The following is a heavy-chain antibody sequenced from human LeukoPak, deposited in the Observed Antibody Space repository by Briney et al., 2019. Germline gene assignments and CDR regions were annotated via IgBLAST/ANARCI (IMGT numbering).Heavy chain of an antibody. Sequence: SQTLSLTCVVSGDSVSSKNGAWNWIRQSPSRGLEWLGRTYYRSKWYNDYAESMEGRMTISQDTSKNQYSLHLNSVTPDDTAVYYCARDLGTTGWHTFDYWGQGTLVTVSS. D-gene: IGHD6-19*01. CDR2: TYYRSKWYN. V-gene: IGHV6-1*01. CDR1: GDSVSSKNGA. J-gene: IGHJ4*02. CDR3: ARDLGTTGWHTFDY.